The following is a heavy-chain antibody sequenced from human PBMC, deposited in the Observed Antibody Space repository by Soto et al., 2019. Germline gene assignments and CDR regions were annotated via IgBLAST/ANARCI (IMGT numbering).Heavy chain of an antibody. CDR2: TYYRSKWYN. V-gene: IGHV6-1*01. Sequence: PSQTLSLTCAISGDSVSSNSATWSWFRQSPSRVLEWLGRTYYRSKWYNDYAVSVQGRMTINPDTSKSQFSLQLNSVTPEDTAIYYCARERKEVAGTLNPLDYWGQGTLVTVSS. D-gene: IGHD6-19*01. CDR1: GDSVSSNSAT. J-gene: IGHJ4*02. CDR3: ARERKEVAGTLNPLDY.